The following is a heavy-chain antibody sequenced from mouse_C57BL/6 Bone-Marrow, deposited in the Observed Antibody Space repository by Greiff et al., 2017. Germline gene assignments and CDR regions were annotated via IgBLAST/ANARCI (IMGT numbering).Heavy chain of an antibody. J-gene: IGHJ1*03. CDR2: IYPGDGDT. CDR3: ARGRYYGSRYFDV. D-gene: IGHD1-1*01. Sequence: VQLVESGPELVKPGASVKISCKASGYAFSSSWMNWVKQRPGKGLEWIGRIYPGDGDTNYNGKFKGKATLTADKSSSTAYMQLSSLTSEDSAVYFCARGRYYGSRYFDVWGTGTTVTVSS. CDR1: GYAFSSSW. V-gene: IGHV1-82*01.